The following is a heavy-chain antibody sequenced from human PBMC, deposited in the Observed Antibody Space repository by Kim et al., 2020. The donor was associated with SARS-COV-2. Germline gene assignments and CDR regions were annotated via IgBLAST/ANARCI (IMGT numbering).Heavy chain of an antibody. Sequence: GGSLRLSCGGSGFNFSYYSTFWVRQAPGKGLEWVAHINQDGSRTHYVESVKGRFTLFKDNARTSMDLQMNGLTVEDTAMYFCARDRDWNNPRDVDYWGQGTLVTVSS. V-gene: IGHV3-7*03. D-gene: IGHD1-1*01. J-gene: IGHJ4*02. CDR3: ARDRDWNNPRDVDY. CDR2: INQDGSRT. CDR1: GFNFSYYS.